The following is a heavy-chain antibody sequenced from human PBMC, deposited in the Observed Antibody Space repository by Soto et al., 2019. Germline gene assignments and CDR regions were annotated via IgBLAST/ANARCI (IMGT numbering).Heavy chain of an antibody. CDR2: ISAYNGNT. D-gene: IGHD4-17*01. V-gene: IGHV1-18*01. J-gene: IGHJ3*02. CDR3: ERDKGPYGDYWKTSDAFDI. CDR1: GYTFTSYG. Sequence: QVQLVQSGAEVKKPGASVKVSCKASGYTFTSYGISWVRQAPGQGLEWMGWISAYNGNTNYAQKLQGRVTMTTDTSTSTAYMELRSLRSDDTAVYYCERDKGPYGDYWKTSDAFDIWGQGTMVTVSS.